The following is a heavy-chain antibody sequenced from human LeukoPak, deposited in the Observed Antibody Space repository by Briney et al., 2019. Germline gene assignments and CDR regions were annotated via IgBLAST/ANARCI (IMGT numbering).Heavy chain of an antibody. D-gene: IGHD3/OR15-3a*01. CDR1: GGSFSGYY. CDR2: INHSGST. J-gene: IGHJ4*02. V-gene: IGHV4-34*01. CDR3: ARGGLKFGLKKVFDY. Sequence: SETLSLTCAVYGGSFSGYYWSWIRQPPGKGLEWIGEINHSGSTNYNPSLKSRVTISVDTSKNQFSLKLSSVTAADTAVYYCARGGLKFGLKKVFDYWGQGTLVTVSS.